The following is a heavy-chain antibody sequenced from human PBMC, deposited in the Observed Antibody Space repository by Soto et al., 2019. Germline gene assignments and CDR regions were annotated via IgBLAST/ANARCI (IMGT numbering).Heavy chain of an antibody. CDR3: ARVNADYGDYVYAFDI. Sequence: SETLSLTCTVSGGSISSYYWSWIRQPPGKGLEWIGYIYYSGSTNYNPSLKSRVTISVDTSKNQFSLKLSSVTAADTAVYYCARVNADYGDYVYAFDIWGQGTMVTVSS. CDR1: GGSISSYY. D-gene: IGHD4-17*01. CDR2: IYYSGST. J-gene: IGHJ3*02. V-gene: IGHV4-59*01.